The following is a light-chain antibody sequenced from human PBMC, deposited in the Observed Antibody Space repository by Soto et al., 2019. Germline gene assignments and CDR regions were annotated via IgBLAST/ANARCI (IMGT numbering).Light chain of an antibody. CDR3: SSDRTDNTSRMV. CDR2: DVN. J-gene: IGLJ3*02. CDR1: SSDVGGYNY. Sequence: QSALTQPASASGSPGQSITISCTGTSSDVGGYNYVSWYQQHPGKAPKFMIYDVNNRPSGVSNRFSGAKSGNTASLTISGVQGADEDDYYCSSDRTDNTSRMVFGGGTKLTVL. V-gene: IGLV2-14*01.